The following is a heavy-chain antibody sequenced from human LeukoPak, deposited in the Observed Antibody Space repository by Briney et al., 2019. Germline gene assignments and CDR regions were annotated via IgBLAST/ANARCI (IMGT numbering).Heavy chain of an antibody. V-gene: IGHV4-61*01. CDR2: IYYSGST. CDR3: ARGIAAAGTVHNWFDP. J-gene: IGHJ5*02. Sequence: SETLSLTCTVSGGSVSSGSYYWSWIRQPPGKGLEWIGYIYYSGSTNYNPSLKSRVTISVDTSKNQFSLKLSSVTAADTAVYYCARGIAAAGTVHNWFDPWGQGTLVTVSP. CDR1: GGSVSSGSYY. D-gene: IGHD6-13*01.